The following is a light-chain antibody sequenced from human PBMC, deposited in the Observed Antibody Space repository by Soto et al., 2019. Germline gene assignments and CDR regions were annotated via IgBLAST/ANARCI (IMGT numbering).Light chain of an antibody. Sequence: DIQMTQSPSSLSASVGDRVTITCRASQSISSYLNWYQQKPGKAPKLLIYAAYSLQSGVPSRFSGSGSGTDFTLTNSRLQPEDFATYYCQKSYSTPRTFGQGTKVEIK. J-gene: IGKJ1*01. CDR3: QKSYSTPRT. V-gene: IGKV1-39*01. CDR1: QSISSY. CDR2: AAY.